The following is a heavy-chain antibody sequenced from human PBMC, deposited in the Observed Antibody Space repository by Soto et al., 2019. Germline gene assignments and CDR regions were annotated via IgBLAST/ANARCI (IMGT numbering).Heavy chain of an antibody. Sequence: QVQLQESGPGLVKPSETLSLTCTVSGDSVTSGNYYWTWIRQPPGKGLEWVGHIYYSGSTNYSPSLKSQVTISLNTPNNQYSLKVTSVTAADTAVYYCAMIPIDTYIIYWFDPWGQGTLVTVSS. CDR2: IYYSGST. CDR3: AMIPIDTYIIYWFDP. J-gene: IGHJ5*01. V-gene: IGHV4-61*01. CDR1: GDSVTSGNYY. D-gene: IGHD3-10*01.